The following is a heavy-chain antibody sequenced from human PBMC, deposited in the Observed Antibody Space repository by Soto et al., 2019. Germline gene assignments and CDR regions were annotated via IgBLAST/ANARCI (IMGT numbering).Heavy chain of an antibody. D-gene: IGHD2-15*01. J-gene: IGHJ5*02. Sequence: GASVKVSCKASGYTFTGYYMHWVRQAPGQGLEWMGWINPNSGGTNYAQKFQGWVTMTRDTSISTAYMELSRLRSDDTAVYYCARAPYCSGGSCYSNWFDPWGQGTLVTVSS. CDR1: GYTFTGYY. CDR2: INPNSGGT. V-gene: IGHV1-2*04. CDR3: ARAPYCSGGSCYSNWFDP.